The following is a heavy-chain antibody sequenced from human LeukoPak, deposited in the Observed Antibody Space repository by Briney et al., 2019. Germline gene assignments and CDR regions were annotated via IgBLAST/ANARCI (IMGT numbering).Heavy chain of an antibody. J-gene: IGHJ6*02. CDR3: ARGGGLDV. CDR2: IKQDGSEK. V-gene: IGHV3-7*03. Sequence: GGSLRLSCAASGFTFSSYWMSWVRQAPGKGLEWVANIKQDGSEKYYVDSVKGRFTISRDNAKNSLYLQMSNLRAKDTAVYFCARGGGLDVWGQGATVTVSS. D-gene: IGHD3-16*01. CDR1: GFTFSSYW.